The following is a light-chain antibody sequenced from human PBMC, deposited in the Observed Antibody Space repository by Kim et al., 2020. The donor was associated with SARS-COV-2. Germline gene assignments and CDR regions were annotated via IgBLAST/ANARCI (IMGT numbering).Light chain of an antibody. V-gene: IGLV1-44*01. CDR1: ASNIGSNN. CDR3: AAWEESGLWV. J-gene: IGLJ3*02. Sequence: QRVTISCSGRASNIGSNNVKWYQKNRGADPRLIMTRNDYRPCGVADRFSATKSGKAASLAISGHQSEDEAEYYGAAWEESGLWVFGGGTQL. CDR2: RND.